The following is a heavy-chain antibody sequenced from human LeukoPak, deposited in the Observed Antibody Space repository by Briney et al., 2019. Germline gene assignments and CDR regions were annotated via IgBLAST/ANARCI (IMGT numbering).Heavy chain of an antibody. V-gene: IGHV3-30-3*01. CDR1: GFTFSSYA. D-gene: IGHD2-15*01. Sequence: GGSLRLSCAASGFTFSSYAMHWVRQAPGKGLEWVAVISYDGSNKYYADSVKGRFTISGDNSKNTLYLQMNSLRAEDTAVYYCAREAGYCSGGSCYYFDYWGQGTLVTVSS. CDR3: AREAGYCSGGSCYYFDY. CDR2: ISYDGSNK. J-gene: IGHJ4*02.